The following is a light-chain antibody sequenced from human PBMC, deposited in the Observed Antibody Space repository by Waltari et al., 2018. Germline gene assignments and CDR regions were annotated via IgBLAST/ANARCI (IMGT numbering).Light chain of an antibody. J-gene: IGLJ3*02. CDR3: ETGGHGTWV. V-gene: IGLV4-69*01. Sequence: QLVVTQSPSASAPLGASAKLTCNLSSGHSSHVIAWLQQRPEKGPRYLMKVNSDGSHSKGDEIPDRFSGSSSGAERYLTISSLQSDDEADYYCETGGHGTWVFGGGTKLTVL. CDR2: VNSDGSH. CDR1: SGHSSHV.